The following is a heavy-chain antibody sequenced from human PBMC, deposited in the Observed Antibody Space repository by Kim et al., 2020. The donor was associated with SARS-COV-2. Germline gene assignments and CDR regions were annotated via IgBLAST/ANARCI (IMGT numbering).Heavy chain of an antibody. J-gene: IGHJ4*02. CDR3: ARGGAAAGLFDY. D-gene: IGHD6-13*01. CDR2: N. V-gene: IGHV6-1*01. Sequence: NSYSVAVKRRITINPATSKNQCSLQLNSVTPEDTAVYYCARGGAAAGLFDYWGQGTLVTVSS.